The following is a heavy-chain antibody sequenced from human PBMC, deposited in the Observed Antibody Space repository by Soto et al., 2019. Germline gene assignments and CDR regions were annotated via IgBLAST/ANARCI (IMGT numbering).Heavy chain of an antibody. V-gene: IGHV3-73*01. CDR1: GFTFSGSA. CDR2: IRGKANSYAT. CDR3: TSLGERITIFGVVQDYGMDV. Sequence: GSLRLSCAASGFTFSGSAMHWVRQASGKGLEWVGRIRGKANSYATAYAASVKGRFTISRDDSKNTAYLQMNSLKTEDTAVYYCTSLGERITIFGVVQDYGMDVWGQGTTVTVSS. J-gene: IGHJ6*02. D-gene: IGHD3-3*01.